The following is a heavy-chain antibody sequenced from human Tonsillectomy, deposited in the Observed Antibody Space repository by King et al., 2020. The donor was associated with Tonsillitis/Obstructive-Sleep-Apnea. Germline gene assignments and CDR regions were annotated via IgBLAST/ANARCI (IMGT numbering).Heavy chain of an antibody. CDR2: IYYSGST. D-gene: IGHD1-26*01. CDR3: AGHGIVEH. Sequence: VQLQESGPGLVKPSETLSLTCTVSGGSISSHYWSWIRQPPGKGLEWIGYIYYSGSTNYNPSLKSRVTISVDTSKNQFFLKLNSVTAADAAVYYCAGHGIVEHWGQGTLVTVSS. CDR1: GGSISSHY. V-gene: IGHV4-59*08. J-gene: IGHJ1*01.